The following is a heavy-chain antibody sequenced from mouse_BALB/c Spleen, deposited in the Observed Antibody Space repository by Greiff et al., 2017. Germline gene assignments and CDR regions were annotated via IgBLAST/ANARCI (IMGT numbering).Heavy chain of an antibody. Sequence: DVHLVESGGDLVKPGGSLKLSCAASGFTFSSYGMSWVRQTPDKRLEWVATISSGGSYTYYPDSVKGRFTISRDNAKNTLYLQMSSLKSEDTAMYYCARHGDYRYGFDYWGQGTTLTVSS. J-gene: IGHJ2*01. CDR3: ARHGDYRYGFDY. V-gene: IGHV5-6*01. CDR1: GFTFSSYG. D-gene: IGHD2-14*01. CDR2: ISSGGSYT.